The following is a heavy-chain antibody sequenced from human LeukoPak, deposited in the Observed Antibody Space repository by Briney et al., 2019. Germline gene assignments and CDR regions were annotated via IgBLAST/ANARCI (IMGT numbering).Heavy chain of an antibody. CDR2: VSYSGSP. D-gene: IGHD4-11*01. Sequence: SETLSLTCTVSGGSIRSSSYYWGWLRQPPGKGLEWLGSVSYSGSPYYNPSLKSRVTISIDTSKNQFSLRLTSVTAADTAVYYCARPLTGYSNSFVFWGQGTLVTVSS. CDR1: GGSIRSSSYY. V-gene: IGHV4-39*01. J-gene: IGHJ4*02. CDR3: ARPLTGYSNSFVF.